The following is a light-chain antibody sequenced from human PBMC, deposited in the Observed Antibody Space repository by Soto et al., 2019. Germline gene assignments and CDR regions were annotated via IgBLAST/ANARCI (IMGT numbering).Light chain of an antibody. CDR1: SGSIASNY. CDR2: EDN. J-gene: IGLJ2*01. V-gene: IGLV6-57*04. CDR3: QSYDSSTVV. Sequence: NFMLTQPHSVSESPGKTVTISCTRSSGSIASNYVQWYQQRPGSAPTTVIYEDNQRPSGVPDSFSGSTDGSSNSASLTISGLHTEDDADYYCQSYDSSTVVFGGGTKLTVL.